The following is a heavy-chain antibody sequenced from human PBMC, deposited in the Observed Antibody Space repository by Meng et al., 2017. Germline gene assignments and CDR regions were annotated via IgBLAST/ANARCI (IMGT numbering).Heavy chain of an antibody. CDR1: GYSFTAYY. V-gene: IGHV1-2*06. CDR3: ARDEDISAAGKLFGDY. CDR2: IDPNSGVT. J-gene: IGHJ4*02. D-gene: IGHD6-13*01. Sequence: GPLVQSGAEVKKPGASVKVSCKPSGYSFTAYYIHWLRQAPGQGLEWMGRIDPNSGVTEYAHKFHGRVTVTGDTSISTAYMELRRLTSDDTAVYYCARDEDISAAGKLFGDYWGQGTLVTVSS.